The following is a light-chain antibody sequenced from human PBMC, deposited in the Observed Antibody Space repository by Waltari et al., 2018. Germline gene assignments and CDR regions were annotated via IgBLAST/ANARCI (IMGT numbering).Light chain of an antibody. V-gene: IGKV4-1*01. CDR3: QQYYNTPLT. Sequence: DIVMTQSPESLAVSLGEGATIRCKTSESVLYSSKNKNHLAWYHQKPGQPPRLLLYWASTRESGVPDRFIGSGSETDFTLTVTSLQAEDVAVYYCQQYYNTPLTFGGGTKVEVK. CDR1: ESVLYSSKNKNH. J-gene: IGKJ4*01. CDR2: WAS.